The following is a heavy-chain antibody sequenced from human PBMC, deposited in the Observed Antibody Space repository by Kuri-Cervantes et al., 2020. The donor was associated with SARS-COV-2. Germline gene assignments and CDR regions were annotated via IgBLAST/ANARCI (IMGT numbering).Heavy chain of an antibody. J-gene: IGHJ4*02. CDR2: ISSSSSYI. D-gene: IGHD1-26*01. CDR3: ARGYSGSYGY. CDR1: GFTFSSYG. V-gene: IGHV3-21*01. Sequence: GGSLRLSCAASGFTFSSYGMHWVRQAPGKGLEWVSSISSSSSYIYYADSVKGRFTISRDNAKNSLYLQMNSLRAEDTAVYYCARGYSGSYGYWGQGTLVTVSS.